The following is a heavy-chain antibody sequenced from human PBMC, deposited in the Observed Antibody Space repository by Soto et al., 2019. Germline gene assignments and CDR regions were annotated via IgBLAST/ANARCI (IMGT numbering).Heavy chain of an antibody. J-gene: IGHJ6*02. CDR3: AKGRGSGSYSGLDV. V-gene: IGHV3-23*01. Sequence: EVQLLESGGGLIQPGGSLRLSCAASGFTFRSYAMSWVRQAPGKGLEWVSGINNGGESTYFADSVKGRFTISRDNSKNTLYVQMNSLRAEDTAVYYCAKGRGSGSYSGLDVWGQGTTVTVSS. CDR1: GFTFRSYA. CDR2: INNGGEST. D-gene: IGHD3-10*01.